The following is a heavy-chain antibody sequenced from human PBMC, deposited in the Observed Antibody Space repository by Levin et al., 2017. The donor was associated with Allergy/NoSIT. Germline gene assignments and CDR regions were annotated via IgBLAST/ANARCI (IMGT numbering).Heavy chain of an antibody. J-gene: IGHJ4*02. Sequence: ASVKVSCKASGYTFTGYYMHWVRQAPGQGLEWMGRINPNSGGTNYAQKFQGRVTMTRDTSISTAYMELSRLRSDDTAVYYCARDWRDGYNHQFDYWGQGTLVTVSS. V-gene: IGHV1-2*06. CDR3: ARDWRDGYNHQFDY. CDR2: INPNSGGT. CDR1: GYTFTGYY. D-gene: IGHD5-24*01.